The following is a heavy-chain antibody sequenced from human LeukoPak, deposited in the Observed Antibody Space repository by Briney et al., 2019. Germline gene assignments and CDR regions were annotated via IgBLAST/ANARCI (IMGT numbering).Heavy chain of an antibody. D-gene: IGHD3-10*01. CDR3: AKGMMVRGVTLDY. V-gene: IGHV3-30*18. Sequence: PGRSLRLSCAASGFTFSNYGMYWVRQAPGKGLEWVAVISYDGSNKYYADSVKGRFTISRDNSKNTLYLQMNSLRAEDTAVYYCAKGMMVRGVTLDYWGQGTLVTVSS. J-gene: IGHJ4*02. CDR2: ISYDGSNK. CDR1: GFTFSNYG.